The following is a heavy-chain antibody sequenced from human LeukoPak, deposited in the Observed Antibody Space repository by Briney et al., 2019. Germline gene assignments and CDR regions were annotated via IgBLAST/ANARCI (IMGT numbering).Heavy chain of an antibody. D-gene: IGHD6-19*01. CDR3: ARDWGYSSGWLEYFQH. CDR2: TSAYNGNT. CDR1: GYTFTSYG. V-gene: IGHV1-18*04. Sequence: ASVKVSCKASGYTFTSYGISWVRQAPGQGLEWMGWTSAYNGNTNYAQKLQGRVTMTTDTSTTTAYMELRSLRSDDTAVYYCARDWGYSSGWLEYFQHWGQGTLVTVSS. J-gene: IGHJ1*01.